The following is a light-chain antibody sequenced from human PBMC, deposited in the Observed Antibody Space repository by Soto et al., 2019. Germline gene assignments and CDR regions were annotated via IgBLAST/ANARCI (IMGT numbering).Light chain of an antibody. Sequence: EILLTQSPGTLSLSPGQRATLSCRASESISRDYLAWYQQRLGQSPRLLIYGASSGATGIPDRFSGSGSGTDFTLTISRLEPEDFAIYYCQQYGGVPYTFGQRTKLEIK. CDR3: QQYGGVPYT. V-gene: IGKV3-20*01. CDR1: ESISRDY. CDR2: GAS. J-gene: IGKJ2*01.